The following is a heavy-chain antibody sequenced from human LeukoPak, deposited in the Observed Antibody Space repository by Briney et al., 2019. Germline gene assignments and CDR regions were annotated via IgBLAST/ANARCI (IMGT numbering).Heavy chain of an antibody. D-gene: IGHD2-21*02. J-gene: IGHJ3*02. CDR3: ARDRSKVTAYDDALDI. CDR1: GFTFRSYE. V-gene: IGHV3-48*03. CDR2: ISDVGTTQ. Sequence: GGSLRLSCAASGFTFRSYELNWVRQAPGKGLQWVSYISDVGTTQHYADSVKGRFIISRDNAKNSLYLQMNSLTTEDTAVYYCARDRSKVTAYDDALDIWGQGTMLIVSS.